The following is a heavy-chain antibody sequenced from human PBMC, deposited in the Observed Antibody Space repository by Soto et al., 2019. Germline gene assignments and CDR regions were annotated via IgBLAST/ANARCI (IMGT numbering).Heavy chain of an antibody. CDR3: ARRHTDYDILTGYYIDWFDP. CDR1: GFTFSSYG. CDR2: ISYDGSNK. J-gene: IGHJ5*02. D-gene: IGHD3-9*01. V-gene: IGHV3-30*03. Sequence: PGGSLRLSCAASGFTFSSYGMHWVRQAPGKGLEWVAVISYDGSNKYYADSVKGRFTISRDNSKNTLYLQMNSLRSEDTAVYYCARRHTDYDILTGYYIDWFDPWGQGTLVTVSS.